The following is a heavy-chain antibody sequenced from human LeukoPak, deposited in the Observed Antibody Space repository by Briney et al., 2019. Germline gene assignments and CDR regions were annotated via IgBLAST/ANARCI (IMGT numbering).Heavy chain of an antibody. V-gene: IGHV3-11*06. J-gene: IGHJ4*02. CDR3: ARQYSSSWYVNGSLDY. CDR2: ISRSSTDT. Sequence: GGSLRLSCAASGFTFTDFYMSWIRQAPGKGLEWLSDISRSSTDTNYADSVRGRFTISRDNAKNSLFLQLNSLRAEDTAVYYCARQYSSSWYVNGSLDYWGQGTLVTVSS. D-gene: IGHD6-13*01. CDR1: GFTFTDFY.